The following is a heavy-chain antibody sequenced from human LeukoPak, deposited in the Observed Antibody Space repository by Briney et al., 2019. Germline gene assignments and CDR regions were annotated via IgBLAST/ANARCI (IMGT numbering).Heavy chain of an antibody. CDR1: GGSISSGGYY. J-gene: IGHJ4*02. CDR3: ARALDYDYVWGSYRRTFDY. CDR2: IYYSGST. D-gene: IGHD3-16*02. Sequence: PSETLSLTCTVSGGSISSGGYYWSWLRQHPGKGLEWIGYIYYSGSTYYNPSLKSRVTISVDTSKNQFSLKLSSVTAADTAVYYCARALDYDYVWGSYRRTFDYWGQGTLVTVSS. V-gene: IGHV4-31*03.